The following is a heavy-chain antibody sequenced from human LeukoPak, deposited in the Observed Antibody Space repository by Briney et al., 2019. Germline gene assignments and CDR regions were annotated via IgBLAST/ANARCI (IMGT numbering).Heavy chain of an antibody. J-gene: IGHJ4*02. Sequence: SETLSLTCTVPVGSIRSSSYYWGWIRQPPGKGLEWIGSIYYSGSTYYNAALKSRGSISVDTSKNQFSLKLNSVTATDTAVYFCARQVVAVAGTGYFDYWGQGTLVTVSS. CDR1: VGSIRSSSYY. D-gene: IGHD6-19*01. V-gene: IGHV4-39*01. CDR2: IYYSGST. CDR3: ARQVVAVAGTGYFDY.